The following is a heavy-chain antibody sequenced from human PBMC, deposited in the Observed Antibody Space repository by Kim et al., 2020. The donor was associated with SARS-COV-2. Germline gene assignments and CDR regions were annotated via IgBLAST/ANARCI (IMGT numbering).Heavy chain of an antibody. CDR3: ARADSSWYLNFYDYYSLDV. D-gene: IGHD6-13*01. CDR1: GFTFSSYW. CDR2: IKQDGSEK. Sequence: GGSLRLSCAASGFTFSSYWMSWVRQAPGKGLEWVANIKQDGSEKYYVDSVKGRFTISRDNAKNSLYLQMNSLRAEDTTVYNCARADSSWYLNFYDYYSLDVWGQETTVTVSS. V-gene: IGHV3-7*03. J-gene: IGHJ6*02.